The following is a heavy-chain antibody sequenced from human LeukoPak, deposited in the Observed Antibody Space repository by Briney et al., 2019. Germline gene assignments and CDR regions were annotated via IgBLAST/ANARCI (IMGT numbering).Heavy chain of an antibody. Sequence: SQTLSLTCAISGDSVSSNSAAWNWIRQSPSRGLEWLGRTYYRSKWYNDYAVSVKSRITINPDTSKNQFSLQLNSVTPEDTAVYYCARDLVQGVDIVATILAVKGYCSGGSCYGFDPWGQGTLVTVSS. J-gene: IGHJ5*02. CDR1: GDSVSSNSAA. D-gene: IGHD2-15*01. V-gene: IGHV6-1*01. CDR3: ARDLVQGVDIVATILAVKGYCSGGSCYGFDP. CDR2: TYYRSKWYN.